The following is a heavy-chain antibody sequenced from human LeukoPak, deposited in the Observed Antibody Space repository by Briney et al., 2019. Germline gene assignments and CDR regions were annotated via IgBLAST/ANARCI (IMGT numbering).Heavy chain of an antibody. V-gene: IGHV3-7*04. J-gene: IGHJ6*02. CDR2: IKPDGSEK. CDR1: GFTFSSYS. CDR3: ARAAVAGPGDV. Sequence: GGSLRLSCAASGFTFSSYSMTWVRQAPGKGLEWVANIKPDGSEKYYVDSLKGRFTISRDNAENSLYLQMSSLRAEDTAVYYCARAAVAGPGDVWDQGTTVTVSS. D-gene: IGHD6-19*01.